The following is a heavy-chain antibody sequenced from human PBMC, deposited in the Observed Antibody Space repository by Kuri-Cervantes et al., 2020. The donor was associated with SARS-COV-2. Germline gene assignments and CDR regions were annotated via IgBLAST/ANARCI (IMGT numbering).Heavy chain of an antibody. CDR2: INPNSGGT. CDR3: AREGEYQLLYSSGIYYYGMDV. D-gene: IGHD2-2*02. Sequence: ASVKVSCKASGYTFTGYYMHWVRQAPGQGLEWVGWINPNSGGTNYAQKFQGRVTMTRDTSISTAYMELSRLRSDDTAVYYCAREGEYQLLYSSGIYYYGMDVWGQGTTVTVSS. V-gene: IGHV1-2*02. J-gene: IGHJ6*02. CDR1: GYTFTGYY.